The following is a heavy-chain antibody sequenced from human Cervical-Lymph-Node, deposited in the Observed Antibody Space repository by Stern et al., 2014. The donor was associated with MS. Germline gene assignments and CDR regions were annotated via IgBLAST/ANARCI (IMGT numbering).Heavy chain of an antibody. J-gene: IGHJ6*02. V-gene: IGHV1-46*02. CDR2: INPSGAT. D-gene: IGHD2-15*01. Sequence: VQLVESGSEVTKPGASVKVSCKASEYTHNNYLIHWVRQAPGQRPDWQGVINPSGATNYAQKVQDRVTMTTDASTSTFYMELSRLRSEDTAVYYCAVRYCSGGRCYSVPDVWGQGTTVIVSS. CDR3: AVRYCSGGRCYSVPDV. CDR1: EYTHNNYL.